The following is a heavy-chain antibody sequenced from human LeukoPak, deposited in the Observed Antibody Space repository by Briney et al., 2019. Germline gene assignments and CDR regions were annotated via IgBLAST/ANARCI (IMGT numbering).Heavy chain of an antibody. CDR1: GYTFTNYY. Sequence: GASVKVSCKASGYTFTNYYMHWVRQAPGQGLEWMGVINTSGGSTRYAQKFQGRVTMARDTSTSTVYMELSSLRSEDTAMYYCASAAETAMVNHLDYWGQGTLVTVSS. CDR3: ASAAETAMVNHLDY. V-gene: IGHV1-46*01. CDR2: INTSGGST. D-gene: IGHD5-18*01. J-gene: IGHJ4*02.